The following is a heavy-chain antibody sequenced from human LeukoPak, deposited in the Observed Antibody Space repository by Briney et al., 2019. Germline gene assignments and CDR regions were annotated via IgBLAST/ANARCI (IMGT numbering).Heavy chain of an antibody. J-gene: IGHJ5*02. CDR1: GGSISSYY. Sequence: SETLSLTCTVSGGSISSYYWSWIRQPPGKGLEWIGYIYTSGSTNYNPSLKSRVTISVDTSKNQFSLKLSSVTAADTAVYYCARGLGYCSSTSCYDWFDPWGQGTLVTVSS. V-gene: IGHV4-4*08. CDR3: ARGLGYCSSTSCYDWFDP. CDR2: IYTSGST. D-gene: IGHD2-2*01.